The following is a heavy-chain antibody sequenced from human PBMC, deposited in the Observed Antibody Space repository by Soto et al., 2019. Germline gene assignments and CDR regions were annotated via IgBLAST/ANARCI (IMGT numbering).Heavy chain of an antibody. D-gene: IGHD6-19*01. CDR3: ARGEAVAGDYYYGMDV. CDR1: GGTFSSYA. V-gene: IGHV1-69*06. CDR2: IIPIFSRA. Sequence: SVKVSCKASGGTFSSYAISWVLQAPGQGLEWMGGIIPIFSRANYAQKFQGRVTITADKSTSTAYMELSSLRSEDTAVYYCARGEAVAGDYYYGMDVWGQGTTVTVSS. J-gene: IGHJ6*02.